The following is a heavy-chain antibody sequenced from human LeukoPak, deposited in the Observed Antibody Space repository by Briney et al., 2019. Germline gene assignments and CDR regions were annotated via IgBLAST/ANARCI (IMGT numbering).Heavy chain of an antibody. J-gene: IGHJ6*02. Sequence: GGSLRLSCAASGFTVDSNYLSWVRQAPGKGLEWVSTIYTGGNTYYAASVKGRLTISRDNSKKTLFLQINSLRGEDTAVYYCARGLTAIRGIEYSYYGMDVWGQGTTVTVSS. V-gene: IGHV3-53*05. CDR3: ARGLTAIRGIEYSYYGMDV. D-gene: IGHD2-21*02. CDR1: GFTVDSNY. CDR2: IYTGGNT.